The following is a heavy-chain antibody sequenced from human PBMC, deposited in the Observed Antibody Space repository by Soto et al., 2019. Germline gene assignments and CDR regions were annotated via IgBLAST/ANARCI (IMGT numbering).Heavy chain of an antibody. CDR1: GGTFSSYT. Sequence: QVQLVQSGAEVKKPGSSVKVSCKASGGTFSSYTISWVRQAPGQGLEWMGRIIPILGIANYAQQFQGRVTITADTSTSTAYVELSSMRSEATAVYYCASGAAFDIWGQGTMVTVSS. J-gene: IGHJ3*02. D-gene: IGHD3-10*01. CDR3: ASGAAFDI. V-gene: IGHV1-69*02. CDR2: IIPILGIA.